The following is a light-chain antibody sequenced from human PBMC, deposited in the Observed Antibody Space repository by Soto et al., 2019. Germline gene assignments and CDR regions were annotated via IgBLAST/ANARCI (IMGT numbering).Light chain of an antibody. CDR1: NSNLGAGYD. V-gene: IGLV1-40*01. CDR3: QAYDYSLTAFV. Sequence: QSVLPQPPSVSGAPGQRVTISCTGNNSNLGAGYDVHWYQQLPGAAPKLVVFGNRNRPSGVPERFSGSKSGTSASLAITGLQAEDEADYYCQAYDYSLTAFVFGGGTKVTVL. CDR2: GNR. J-gene: IGLJ3*02.